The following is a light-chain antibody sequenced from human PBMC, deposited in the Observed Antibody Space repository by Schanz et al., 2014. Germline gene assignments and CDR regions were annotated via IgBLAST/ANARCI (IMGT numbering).Light chain of an antibody. Sequence: QSALTQPASVSGSPGQSITISCTGTNSDVGGYNYVYWYQQHPGKAPKLMIYDVTNRPSGISDRFSGSKSGNMASLTISGLQAEDEADYYCSSYTSSSTRVFGGGTKLTVL. CDR2: DVT. J-gene: IGLJ2*01. CDR1: NSDVGGYNY. CDR3: SSYTSSSTRV. V-gene: IGLV2-14*03.